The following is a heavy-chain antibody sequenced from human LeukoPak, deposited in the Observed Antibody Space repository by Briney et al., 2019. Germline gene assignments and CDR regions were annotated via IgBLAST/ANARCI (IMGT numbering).Heavy chain of an antibody. J-gene: IGHJ4*02. CDR3: AKPGYSGYDYGDYFDY. CDR2: ISYDGSNK. V-gene: IGHV3-30*04. Sequence: GGSLRLSCAASGFTFSSYATHWVRQAPGKGLEWVAVISYDGSNKYYADSVKGRFTISRDNSKNTLYLQMNSLRAEDTAVYYCAKPGYSGYDYGDYFDYWGQGTLVTVSS. CDR1: GFTFSSYA. D-gene: IGHD5-12*01.